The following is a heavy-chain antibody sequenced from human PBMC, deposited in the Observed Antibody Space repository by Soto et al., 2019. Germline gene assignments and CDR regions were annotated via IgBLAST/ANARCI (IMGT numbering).Heavy chain of an antibody. D-gene: IGHD3-10*01. V-gene: IGHV3-7*03. CDR3: ARDLPDYYYGSGSYYPAPDY. J-gene: IGHJ4*02. CDR2: IKQDGSEK. CDR1: GFTFSSYW. Sequence: PEGSLRLSCAASGFTFSSYWMSWVRQAPGKGLEWVANIKQDGSEKYYVDSVKGRFTISRDNAKNSLYLQMNSLRAEDTAVYYCARDLPDYYYGSGSYYPAPDYWGQGTLVTVSS.